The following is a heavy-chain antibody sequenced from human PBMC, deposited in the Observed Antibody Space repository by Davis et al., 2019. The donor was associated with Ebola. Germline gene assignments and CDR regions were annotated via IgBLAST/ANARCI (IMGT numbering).Heavy chain of an antibody. CDR3: AKEALQSGGTFDV. CDR1: GFTFSSFA. D-gene: IGHD1-26*01. J-gene: IGHJ3*01. V-gene: IGHV3-30*18. Sequence: PGGSLRLSCAASGFTFSSFAMHWVRQAPDEGLEWVAVISSDGNKKYHADSVKGRFTISRDKSNNTLNLQMNSLRIEDTAVYYCAKEALQSGGTFDVWGQGTMVTVSS. CDR2: ISSDGNKK.